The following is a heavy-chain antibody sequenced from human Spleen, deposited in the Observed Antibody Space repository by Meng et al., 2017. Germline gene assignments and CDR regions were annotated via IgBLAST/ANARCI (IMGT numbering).Heavy chain of an antibody. CDR2: IYIGGDT. CDR3: ARGGSSWYRLNL. D-gene: IGHD6-13*01. CDR1: GFNVNSHY. J-gene: IGHJ5*02. Sequence: GGSLRLSCAASGFNVNSHYMNWVRQAPGKRLEWVSVIYIGGDTYYADSVKGRFIISSDNSKNTLYLQMNSLRVEDTAVYYCARGGSSWYRLNLWGQGTLVTVSS. V-gene: IGHV3-53*01.